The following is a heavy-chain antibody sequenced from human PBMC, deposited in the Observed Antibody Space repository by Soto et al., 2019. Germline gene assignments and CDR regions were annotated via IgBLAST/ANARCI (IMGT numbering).Heavy chain of an antibody. CDR1: GGTFTDYK. Sequence: PSETLPLTCVVSGGTFTDYKWTWIRQSPERGLEWIGEIRHNGGTDSKPSLRSRLTMSLDTSKNQFSLHLSSVTSADTAVYFCAGGPDYGDYDAWGQGTLVTVSS. CDR3: AGGPDYGDYDA. D-gene: IGHD4-17*01. J-gene: IGHJ5*02. V-gene: IGHV4-34*08. CDR2: IRHNGGT.